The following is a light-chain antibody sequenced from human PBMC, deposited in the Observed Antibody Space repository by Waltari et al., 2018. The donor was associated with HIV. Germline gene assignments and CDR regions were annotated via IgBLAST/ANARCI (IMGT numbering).Light chain of an antibody. CDR3: PAWDGGLAAWV. CDR2: RNN. J-gene: IGLJ3*02. V-gene: IGLV10-54*04. Sequence: QAGLTQPPSVSKALGQTATLTCTGDIHNVGGQGAAWLQHHQGHPPKLLPHRNNNRPSGFPQGFSASRSGYLATLTITGFEAEDEADYYCPAWDGGLAAWVFGGGTKLIVL. CDR1: IHNVGGQG.